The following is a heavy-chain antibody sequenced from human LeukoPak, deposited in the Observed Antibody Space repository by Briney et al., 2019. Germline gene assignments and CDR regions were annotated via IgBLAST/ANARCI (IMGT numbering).Heavy chain of an antibody. Sequence: GGSLRLSCAASGFTFSSYAMSWVRQAPGKGLEWVSAISGSGGSTYYADSVKGRFTISRDNSKNTLYLQMNSLRAEDTAVYYCAKVPYIVVVTAIYFDYWGQGTLATVSS. CDR2: ISGSGGST. CDR1: GFTFSSYA. V-gene: IGHV3-23*01. CDR3: AKVPYIVVVTAIYFDY. D-gene: IGHD2-21*02. J-gene: IGHJ4*02.